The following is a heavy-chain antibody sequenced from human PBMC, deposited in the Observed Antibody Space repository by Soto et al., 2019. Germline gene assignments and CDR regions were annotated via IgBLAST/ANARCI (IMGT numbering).Heavy chain of an antibody. CDR1: GYTFTNYG. Sequence: ASVKVSCKASGYTFTNYGISWVRQAPGQGLEWMGWISAYNGNTKYAQKLQGRVTMTTDTSTSTAYMELRSLRSDDTAVYYCARDTGGYGDYAQKIGSGLGYWGQGTLVTVSS. CDR2: ISAYNGNT. J-gene: IGHJ4*02. D-gene: IGHD4-17*01. V-gene: IGHV1-18*01. CDR3: ARDTGGYGDYAQKIGSGLGY.